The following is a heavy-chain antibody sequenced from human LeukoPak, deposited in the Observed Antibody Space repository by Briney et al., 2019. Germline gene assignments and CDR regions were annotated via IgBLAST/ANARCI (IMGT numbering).Heavy chain of an antibody. J-gene: IGHJ6*03. CDR2: IIPIFSTA. CDR3: ARVAPMIGSSSYYYYYYMDV. V-gene: IGHV1-69*06. Sequence: SSVKFSCKASGSTFSSYAISWVRQAPGQGLEWMGGIIPIFSTANYEQKFQGRVTITEDNSTTTAYMELSSLSSEDTAEYYSARVAPMIGSSSYYYYYYMDVWGKGTTVTVSS. D-gene: IGHD6-6*01. CDR1: GSTFSSYA.